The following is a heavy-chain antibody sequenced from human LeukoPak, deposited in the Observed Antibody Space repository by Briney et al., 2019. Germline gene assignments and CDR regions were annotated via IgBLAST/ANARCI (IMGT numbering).Heavy chain of an antibody. Sequence: GGSLRLSCAASGFTFSNAWMSWVRQAPGKGLEWVGRIKSKTDGGTTDYAAPVKGRFTISRDDSKNTLYLQMNSLKTEDTAVYYCTTASVHYYYYYGMDVWGQGTTVTVSS. D-gene: IGHD3-10*01. CDR2: IKSKTDGGTT. V-gene: IGHV3-15*01. CDR3: TTASVHYYYYYGMDV. CDR1: GFTFSNAW. J-gene: IGHJ6*02.